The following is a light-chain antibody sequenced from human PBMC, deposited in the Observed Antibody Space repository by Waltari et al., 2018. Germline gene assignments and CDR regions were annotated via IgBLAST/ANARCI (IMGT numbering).Light chain of an antibody. J-gene: IGKJ1*01. CDR2: GAS. V-gene: IGKV3-20*01. CDR1: ESVTKY. Sequence: EIVLTQSPGTLSLSPGERATLSCRASESVTKYVAWYQHKPGQAPRLLIYGASTRVIGSPYSIIASESGTDFTLTITRLEPEDFAMYYCQQYVSSPKTFVPGTKVEIK. CDR3: QQYVSSPKT.